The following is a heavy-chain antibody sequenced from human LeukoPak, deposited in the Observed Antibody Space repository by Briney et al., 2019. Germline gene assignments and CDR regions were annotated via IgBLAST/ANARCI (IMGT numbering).Heavy chain of an antibody. CDR3: ARTREGYGSGRGVMDV. Sequence: ASVKVSCKASGYTFTSYAMHWVRQAPGQRREWMGWINAGNGNTKYSQKFQGRVTITRDTSASTAYMELSSLRSEDTAVYYCARTREGYGSGRGVMDVWGQGTTVTVSS. D-gene: IGHD3-10*01. V-gene: IGHV1-3*01. CDR1: GYTFTSYA. J-gene: IGHJ6*02. CDR2: INAGNGNT.